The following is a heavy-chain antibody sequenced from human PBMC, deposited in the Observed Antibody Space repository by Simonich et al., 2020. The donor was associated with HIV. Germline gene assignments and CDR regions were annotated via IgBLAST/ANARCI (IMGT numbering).Heavy chain of an antibody. Sequence: QVQLVQSGAEVKKPGSSVKVSCKVSGGTFSNYAISWLRQAPGQGLEWMGRSIPMFGTANSAKKFQGRVTMTRDTSISTAYMELNSLRSDDTAVYYCARGPTRGLDYWGQGTLLTVSS. CDR3: ARGPTRGLDY. D-gene: IGHD3-10*01. V-gene: IGHV1-69*05. CDR1: GGTFSNYA. J-gene: IGHJ4*02. CDR2: SIPMFGTA.